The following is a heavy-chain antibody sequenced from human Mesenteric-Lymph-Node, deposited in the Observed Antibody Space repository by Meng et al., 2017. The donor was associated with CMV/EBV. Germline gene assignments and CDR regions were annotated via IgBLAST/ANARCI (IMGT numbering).Heavy chain of an antibody. V-gene: IGHV6-1*01. CDR3: ARDREYVSGTYYNYFDY. D-gene: IGHD3-10*01. J-gene: IGHJ4*02. Sequence: SSNNAAWNWIRQSPSRGLEWLGRTYYRSKWYNQYAVSVRSRITINPDTSKNQFSLQLNSVTPEDTAVYYCARDREYVSGTYYNYFDYWGQRTLVTVSS. CDR2: TYYRSKWYN. CDR1: SSNNAA.